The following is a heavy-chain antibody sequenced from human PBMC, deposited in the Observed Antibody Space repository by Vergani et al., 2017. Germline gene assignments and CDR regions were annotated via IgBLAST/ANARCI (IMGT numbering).Heavy chain of an antibody. D-gene: IGHD3-10*01. CDR3: AVRPRVNMVRGEILTKRTFDY. J-gene: IGHJ4*02. CDR1: FDSIRNLY. CDR2: IHYSENT. Sequence: QVQLQESGPGLVKSSETLFLTCSVSFDSIRNLYCNWIRQPPGKGLEWIGSIHYSENTNYNPSLKTRVTISVDTSKNQFSLTLTSVTAADTAMYFCAVRPRVNMVRGEILTKRTFDYWSPGTLVTVSS. V-gene: IGHV4-59*11.